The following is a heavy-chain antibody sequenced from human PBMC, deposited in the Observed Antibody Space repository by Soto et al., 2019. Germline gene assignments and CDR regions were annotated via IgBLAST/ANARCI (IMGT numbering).Heavy chain of an antibody. CDR3: ARHHYCSGGACYSSDY. CDR1: GGSISSSSYY. Sequence: SETLSLTCTVSGGSISSSSYYWGWIRQPPGKGLEWIGSIYYSGSTYYNPSLKSRVTISVDTSKNQFSLKLSSVTAADTAVYYCARHHYCSGGACYSSDYWGQGTLVTVSS. V-gene: IGHV4-39*01. J-gene: IGHJ4*02. CDR2: IYYSGST. D-gene: IGHD2-15*01.